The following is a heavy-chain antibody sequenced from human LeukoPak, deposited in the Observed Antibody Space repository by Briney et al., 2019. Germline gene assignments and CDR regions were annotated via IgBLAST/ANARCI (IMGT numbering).Heavy chain of an antibody. CDR3: ATLHSSGWYGTFFDY. J-gene: IGHJ4*02. CDR2: IIPIFGTA. Sequence: ASVKVSCKASGGTFSSYAISWVRQAPGQGLEWMGGIIPIFGTANYAQKFQGRVTITADKSTSTAYMELSRLRSDDTAVYYCATLHSSGWYGTFFDYWGQGTLVTVSS. D-gene: IGHD6-19*01. CDR1: GGTFSSYA. V-gene: IGHV1-69*06.